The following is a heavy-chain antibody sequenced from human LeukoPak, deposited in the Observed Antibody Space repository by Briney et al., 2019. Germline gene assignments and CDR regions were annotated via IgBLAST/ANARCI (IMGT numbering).Heavy chain of an antibody. CDR3: ARDRNPSDVVVVPAAIDAGWFDP. J-gene: IGHJ5*02. CDR2: IIPIFGTA. V-gene: IGHV1-69*13. D-gene: IGHD2-2*02. CDR1: GGTFSSYA. Sequence: SVKVSCKASGGTFSSYAISWVRQAPGQGLEWMGGIIPIFGTANYAQKFQGRVTITADESTSTAYMELSSLRSEDTAVYYCARDRNPSDVVVVPAAIDAGWFDPWGQGTLVTVSS.